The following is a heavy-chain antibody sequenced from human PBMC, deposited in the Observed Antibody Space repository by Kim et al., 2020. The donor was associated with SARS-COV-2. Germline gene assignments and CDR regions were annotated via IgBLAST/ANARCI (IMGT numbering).Heavy chain of an antibody. V-gene: IGHV1-8*01. D-gene: IGHD3-16*01. CDR3: ARGPVSGLPGVYYYYGMDV. CDR1: GYTFTSYD. CDR2: MNPNSGNT. Sequence: ASVKVSCKASGYTFTSYDINWVRQATGQGLEWMGWMNPNSGNTGYAQKFQGRVTMTRNTAISTAYMELSSLRSEDTAVYYCARGPVSGLPGVYYYYGMDVWGQGTTVTVSS. J-gene: IGHJ6*02.